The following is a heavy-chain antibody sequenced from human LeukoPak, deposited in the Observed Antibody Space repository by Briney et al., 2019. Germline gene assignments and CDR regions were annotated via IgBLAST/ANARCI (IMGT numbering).Heavy chain of an antibody. CDR1: GPSINNYY. V-gene: IGHV4-59*12. CDR2: IYYSGST. D-gene: IGHD3-10*01. CDR3: ARDEYGSDSYSLEN. J-gene: IGHJ4*02. Sequence: SETLSLTCPVSGPSINNYYWSWIRQSPGKGLEWIGYIYYSGSTNYNPSLKSRVTISVDRSKNQFSLNRRSVTAADTAVYYCARDEYGSDSYSLENWGQGTLVTVSS.